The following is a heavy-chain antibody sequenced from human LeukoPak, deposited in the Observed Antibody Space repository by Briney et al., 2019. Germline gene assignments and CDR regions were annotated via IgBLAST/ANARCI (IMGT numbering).Heavy chain of an antibody. Sequence: PGGSLRLSCAASGFTFSSYAMSWVRQAPGKGLEWVSAISGSGGSTYYADSVKGRFTISRDNSKNTLYLQMNSLRAEDTAVYYCARGDYYDSSGYVYYFDYWGQGTLVTVSS. V-gene: IGHV3-23*01. CDR3: ARGDYYDSSGYVYYFDY. CDR1: GFTFSSYA. J-gene: IGHJ4*02. D-gene: IGHD3-22*01. CDR2: ISGSGGST.